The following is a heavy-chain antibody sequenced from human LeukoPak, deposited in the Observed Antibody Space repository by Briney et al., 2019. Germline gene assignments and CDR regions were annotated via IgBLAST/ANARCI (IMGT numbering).Heavy chain of an antibody. CDR3: ASTYCSSTSCSLNAFDI. CDR1: GYSISSGYY. Sequence: SETLSFTCAVSGYSISSGYYWGWIRQPPGKGLEWIGSIYHSGSTYYNPSLKSRVTISVDTSKNQFSLKLSSVTAADTAVYYCASTYCSSTSCSLNAFDIWGQGTMVTVSS. CDR2: IYHSGST. J-gene: IGHJ3*02. D-gene: IGHD2-2*01. V-gene: IGHV4-38-2*01.